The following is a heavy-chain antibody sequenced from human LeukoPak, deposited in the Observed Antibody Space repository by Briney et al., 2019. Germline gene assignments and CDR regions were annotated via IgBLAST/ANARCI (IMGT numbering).Heavy chain of an antibody. CDR3: ARDRAYSDYKGTTYYFDY. CDR1: DGSISSYY. J-gene: IGHJ4*02. D-gene: IGHD3-10*01. CDR2: MYTSGST. V-gene: IGHV4-4*07. Sequence: SETLSLTCTVSDGSISSYYWSWIRQPAGKGLEWIGRMYTSGSTNYNPSLKGRVTMSVDTSKNQFSLKLSSVTAADTAVYYCARDRAYSDYKGTTYYFDYWGQGTLVTVSS.